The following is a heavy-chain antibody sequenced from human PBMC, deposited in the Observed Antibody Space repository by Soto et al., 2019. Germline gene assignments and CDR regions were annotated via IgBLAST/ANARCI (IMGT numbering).Heavy chain of an antibody. V-gene: IGHV1-3*01. J-gene: IGHJ6*02. CDR2: INAGNGNA. D-gene: IGHD2-2*01. CDR1: GYSFTSYA. CDR3: ARGVENIVVVLDVFGYYGMDV. Sequence: ASVKVSCKASGYSFTSYAIYWVRQAPGQRLEWMGWINAGNGNAKYSQKFQGRVTITSDTSASTAYMGLSSLRSEDTAVYFCARGVENIVVVLDVFGYYGMDVWGQGTTVTVSS.